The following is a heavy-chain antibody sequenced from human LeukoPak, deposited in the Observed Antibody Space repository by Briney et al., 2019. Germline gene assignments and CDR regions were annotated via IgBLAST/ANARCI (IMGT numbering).Heavy chain of an antibody. CDR2: IYYSGST. CDR1: GGSISSGGYY. V-gene: IGHV4-31*03. CDR3: ARAGCSSTSCYVVRSDWFDP. D-gene: IGHD2-2*01. Sequence: PSETLSLTCTVSGGSISSGGYYWSWIRQHPGKGLEWIGYIYYSGSTYYNPSLKSRVTISVDTPKNQFSLKLSSVTAADTAVYYCARAGCSSTSCYVVRSDWFDPWGQGTLVTVSS. J-gene: IGHJ5*02.